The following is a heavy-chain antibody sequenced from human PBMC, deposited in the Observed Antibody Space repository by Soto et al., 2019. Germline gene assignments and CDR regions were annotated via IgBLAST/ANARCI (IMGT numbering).Heavy chain of an antibody. J-gene: IGHJ6*02. CDR3: ARSDNRNSLYGLDV. V-gene: IGHV4-34*01. CDR1: GGSLSGYY. D-gene: IGHD1-7*01. CDR2: VNHRGSS. Sequence: SETLSLTCAVNGGSLSGYYWSWIRQSPGKGLEWIGEVNHRGSSDYNPSLKSRVTLSIDASTNHVTLELTSVTAADTAVYYCARSDNRNSLYGLDVWGQGTAVTVSS.